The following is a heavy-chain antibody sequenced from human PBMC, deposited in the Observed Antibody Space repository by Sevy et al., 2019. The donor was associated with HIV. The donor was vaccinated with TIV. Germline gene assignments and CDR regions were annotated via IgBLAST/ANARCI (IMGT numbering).Heavy chain of an antibody. D-gene: IGHD3-3*01. CDR2: VNYRGGT. V-gene: IGHV4-59*01. Sequence: SETLSLTCAVSGGSISSYYWNWIRQPPGKGLEWIGYVNYRGGTNYNPSLKSRLTMSVDISKNQFSLKLTSVTAADTAVYYCARDSSTGITVHGVVTYGMDVWGQGTTVTVSS. CDR1: GGSISSYY. CDR3: ARDSSTGITVHGVVTYGMDV. J-gene: IGHJ6*02.